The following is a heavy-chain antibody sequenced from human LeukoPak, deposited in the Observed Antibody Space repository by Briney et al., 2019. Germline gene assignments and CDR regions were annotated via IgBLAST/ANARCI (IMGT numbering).Heavy chain of an antibody. D-gene: IGHD4-23*01. CDR3: AKDDPTVVNWAWRY. J-gene: IGHJ4*02. Sequence: GGSLRLSCAASGFTFSSYGMHWVRQAPGKGLEWVAFIRYDGSDKYYADPMKGRFTISRDNSKNTLYLEMNSVRAEDTAMYYCAKDDPTVVNWAWRYWGQGTLVTVSS. V-gene: IGHV3-30*02. CDR2: IRYDGSDK. CDR1: GFTFSSYG.